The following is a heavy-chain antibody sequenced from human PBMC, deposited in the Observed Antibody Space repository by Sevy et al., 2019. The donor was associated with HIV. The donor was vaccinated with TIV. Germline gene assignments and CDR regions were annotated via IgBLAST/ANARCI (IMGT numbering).Heavy chain of an antibody. CDR3: ANETFGRFDC. Sequence: GGSLRLSCAASGFTFSANWMNWVRQAPGKGLEWVANIKGDGSDKQYVDSVEGRFTISRDNAKNLLYLQMNSLRGEDTVVYYGANETFGRFDCGGQGTLATVSS. D-gene: IGHD3-16*01. CDR1: GFTFSANW. CDR2: IKGDGSDK. V-gene: IGHV3-7*01. J-gene: IGHJ4*02.